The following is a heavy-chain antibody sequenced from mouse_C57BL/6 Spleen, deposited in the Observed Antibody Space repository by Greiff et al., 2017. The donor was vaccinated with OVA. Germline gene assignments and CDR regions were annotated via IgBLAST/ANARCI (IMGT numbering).Heavy chain of an antibody. J-gene: IGHJ3*01. CDR1: GYTFTSYW. CDR2: IHPNSGST. D-gene: IGHD3-1*01. CDR3: ARKVGYAWFAY. V-gene: IGHV1-64*01. Sequence: QVQLQQPGAELVKPGASVKLSCKASGYTFTSYWMHWVKQRPGQGLEWIGMIHPNSGSTNYNEKFKSKATLTVDKSSSTAYMQLSSLTSEDSAVYYCARKVGYAWFAYWGQVTLVTVSA.